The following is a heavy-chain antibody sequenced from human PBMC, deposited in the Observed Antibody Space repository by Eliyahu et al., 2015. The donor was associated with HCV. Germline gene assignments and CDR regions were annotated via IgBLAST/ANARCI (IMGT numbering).Heavy chain of an antibody. V-gene: IGHV1-69*01. CDR3: ARDFGVSPTEHYFNY. D-gene: IGHD3-3*01. J-gene: IGHJ4*02. Sequence: QVQLVQSGAEVKKPGSSVXVSCKASGGTFXNYAISXVRQAPGQGLEWMGGIIPIFGTANYPQKFQGRVTITADEATSTAYMELSSLRSEDTALYYCARDFGVSPTEHYFNYWGQGSLVTVSS. CDR2: IIPIFGTA. CDR1: GGTFXNYA.